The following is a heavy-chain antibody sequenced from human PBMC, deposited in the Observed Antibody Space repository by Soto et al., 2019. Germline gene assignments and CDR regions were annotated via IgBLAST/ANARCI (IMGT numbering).Heavy chain of an antibody. CDR1: GGTFSSYA. V-gene: IGHV1-69*06. CDR3: ASYGSITGTRYYFDY. CDR2: IIPIFGTA. J-gene: IGHJ4*02. Sequence: QVQLVQSGAEVKKPGSSVKVSCKASGGTFSSYAISWVRQAPGQGLEWMGGIIPIFGTANYAQKFQGRVTITADKSTSTAYMQLSSLRSEDTAVYYCASYGSITGTRYYFDYWGQGTLVTVSS. D-gene: IGHD1-20*01.